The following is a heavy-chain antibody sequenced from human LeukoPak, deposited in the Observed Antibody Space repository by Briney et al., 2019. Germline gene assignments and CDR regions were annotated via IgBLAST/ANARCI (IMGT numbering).Heavy chain of an antibody. CDR1: GGSISSSGYY. Sequence: SETLSLTCTVSGGSISSSGYYWSWIRQPPGKGLEWIGEINHSGSTNYNPSLKSRVTISVDTSKNQFSLKLSSVTAADTAVYYCARRRSGHPTMLYYMDVWGKGTTVTVSS. D-gene: IGHD3-3*01. CDR2: INHSGST. V-gene: IGHV4-39*07. J-gene: IGHJ6*03. CDR3: ARRRSGHPTMLYYMDV.